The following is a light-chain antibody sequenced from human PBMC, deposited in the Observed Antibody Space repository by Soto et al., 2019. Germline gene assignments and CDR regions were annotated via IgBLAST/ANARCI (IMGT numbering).Light chain of an antibody. CDR2: VGTGGIVG. V-gene: IGLV9-49*01. Sequence: QAVVTQPPSASASLGASVTLTCTLSSGYSNYKVDWYQQRPGKGPRFVMRVGTGGIVGSKGDGIPDRFSVLGSGLNRYLTIKNIQEEDESDYHCGADHGSGSNFVFESVFGTGTKVTVL. CDR1: SGYSNYK. CDR3: GADHGSGSNFVFESV. J-gene: IGLJ1*01.